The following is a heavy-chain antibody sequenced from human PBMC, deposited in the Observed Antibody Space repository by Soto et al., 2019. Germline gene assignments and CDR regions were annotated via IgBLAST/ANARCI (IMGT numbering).Heavy chain of an antibody. CDR3: ARDRGHDFWSGYYRDNWFDP. V-gene: IGHV1-69*06. CDR1: GGTFSSYA. Sequence: QVQLVQSGAEVKKPGSSVKVSCKASGGTFSSYAISWVRQAPGQGLEWMGGIIPIFGTANYAQKFQGRVTITADKSTSTAYMELSSLRSEDTAVYYCARDRGHDFWSGYYRDNWFDPWGQGTLVTVSS. CDR2: IIPIFGTA. D-gene: IGHD3-3*01. J-gene: IGHJ5*02.